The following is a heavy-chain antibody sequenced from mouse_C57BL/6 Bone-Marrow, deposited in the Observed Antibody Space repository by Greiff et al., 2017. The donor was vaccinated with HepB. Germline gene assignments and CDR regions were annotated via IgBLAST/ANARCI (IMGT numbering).Heavy chain of an antibody. D-gene: IGHD2-4*01. CDR1: GFTFSDYG. CDR3: ARRTTMIPYWYFDV. CDR2: ISSGSSTI. J-gene: IGHJ1*03. Sequence: EVMLVESGGGLVKPGGSLKLSCAASGFTFSDYGMHWVRQAPEKGLEWVAYISSGSSTIYYADTVKGRFTISRDNAKNTLFLQMTSLRSEDTAMYYCARRTTMIPYWYFDVWGTGTTVTVSS. V-gene: IGHV5-17*01.